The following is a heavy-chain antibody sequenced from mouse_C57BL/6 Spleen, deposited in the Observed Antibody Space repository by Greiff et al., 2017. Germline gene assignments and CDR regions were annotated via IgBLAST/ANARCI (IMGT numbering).Heavy chain of an antibody. CDR2: FHPYNDDT. D-gene: IGHD2-4*01. J-gene: IGHJ3*01. CDR1: GYTFTTYP. CDR3: ARGYDYDQAWFAY. V-gene: IGHV1-47*01. Sequence: VQLVESGAELVKPGASVKMSCKASGYTFTTYPIEWMKQNHGKSLEWIGNFHPYNDDTKYNEKFKGKATLTVEKSSSTVYLELSRLTSDDSAVYYCARGYDYDQAWFAYWGQGTLVTVSA.